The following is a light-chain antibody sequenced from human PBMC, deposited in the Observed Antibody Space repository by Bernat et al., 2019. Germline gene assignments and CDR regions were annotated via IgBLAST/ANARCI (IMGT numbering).Light chain of an antibody. Sequence: DIQMTQSPSSLSASVGDRVTITCRASQSIRNYVNWYQHKPGKAPKLLIYSASNVQSGVPSRFSGSASGTDSTFTISSLQPEDFATYDCQQVYSTPYTFGQGAKLEIK. J-gene: IGKJ2*01. CDR3: QQVYSTPYT. CDR1: QSIRNY. V-gene: IGKV1-39*01. CDR2: SAS.